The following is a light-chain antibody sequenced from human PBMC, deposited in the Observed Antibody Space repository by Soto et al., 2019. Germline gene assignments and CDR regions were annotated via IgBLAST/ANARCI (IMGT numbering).Light chain of an antibody. Sequence: DIQMTQSPSTLSASVGDRVTITCRATQSISRWLAWDQQKPGKAPKLLIYKASNLETGVPSRFSGSGSGTESTLTISSLQPDDFATYYCQQYNGYSQTFGQGTKVEIK. CDR2: KAS. J-gene: IGKJ1*01. V-gene: IGKV1-5*03. CDR3: QQYNGYSQT. CDR1: QSISRW.